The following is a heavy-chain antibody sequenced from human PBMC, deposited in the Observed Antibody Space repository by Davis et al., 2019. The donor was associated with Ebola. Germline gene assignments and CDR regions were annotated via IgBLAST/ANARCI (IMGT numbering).Heavy chain of an antibody. CDR3: ARDSRWLQLDFDY. CDR2: INPNSGGT. V-gene: IGHV1-2*02. J-gene: IGHJ4*02. D-gene: IGHD5-24*01. CDR1: GYTFTGYY. Sequence: AASVKVSCKASGYTFTGYYMHWVRQAPGQGLEWMGWINPNSGGTNYAQKFQGRVTMTRDTSISTAYMELSRLRSDDTAVYYCARDSRWLQLDFDYWGQGTLVTVSS.